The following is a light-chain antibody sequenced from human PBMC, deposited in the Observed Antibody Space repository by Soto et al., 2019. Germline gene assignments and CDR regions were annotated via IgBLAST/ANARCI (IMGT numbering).Light chain of an antibody. Sequence: ETVLTQSPGTLYLSPGEGATLSCSASQSVNGTNLAWYQQRPGQAPRLLIYDAVRRATGNPDRFSGSGSGTDFTLTISRLEPEDFAVYYCHQYGSSLGTFGQGTKVDI. CDR1: QSVNGTN. V-gene: IGKV3-20*01. CDR3: HQYGSSLGT. CDR2: DAV. J-gene: IGKJ2*01.